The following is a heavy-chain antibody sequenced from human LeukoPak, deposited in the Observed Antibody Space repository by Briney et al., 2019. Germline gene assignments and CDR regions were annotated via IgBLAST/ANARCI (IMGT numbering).Heavy chain of an antibody. V-gene: IGHV4-34*01. CDR3: ARGYYGAVDY. Sequence: SETLSLTCAVYGGSFSGYYWSWIRQPPGKGLEWIGEINHSGSTNYNPSLKSRVTISVDTSKHQFSLKLSSVTAADTAVYYCARGYYGAVDYWGQGTLVTVSS. CDR2: INHSGST. J-gene: IGHJ4*02. D-gene: IGHD4-17*01. CDR1: GGSFSGYY.